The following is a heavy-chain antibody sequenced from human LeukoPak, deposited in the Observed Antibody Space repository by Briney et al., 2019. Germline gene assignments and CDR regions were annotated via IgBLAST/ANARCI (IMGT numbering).Heavy chain of an antibody. J-gene: IGHJ4*02. CDR1: GFTFSSYG. Sequence: GGSLRLSCAASGFTFSSYGMHWVRQAPGKGLEWVAVIGYDGSNKYYADSVKGRFTISRDNSKNTLYLQMNSLRAEDTAVYYCARAPPYRSSSVDYWGQGTLVTVSS. V-gene: IGHV3-30*02. CDR2: IGYDGSNK. CDR3: ARAPPYRSSSVDY. D-gene: IGHD6-6*01.